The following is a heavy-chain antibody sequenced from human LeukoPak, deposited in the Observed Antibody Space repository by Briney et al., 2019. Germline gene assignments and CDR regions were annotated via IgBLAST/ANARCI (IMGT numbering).Heavy chain of an antibody. CDR1: EYTFTNYD. V-gene: IGHV1-8*01. J-gene: IGHJ5*02. CDR2: INPNSGNT. Sequence: ASVKVSCKASEYTFTNYDINWVRRATGQGLEWMGWINPNSGNTGYSLKFQGRVTMTRNTSLSTAYMELTSLKSEDTAIYYCARSLGTYWGKDFLNWFDPWGQGTLVTVSS. D-gene: IGHD3-16*01. CDR3: ARSLGTYWGKDFLNWFDP.